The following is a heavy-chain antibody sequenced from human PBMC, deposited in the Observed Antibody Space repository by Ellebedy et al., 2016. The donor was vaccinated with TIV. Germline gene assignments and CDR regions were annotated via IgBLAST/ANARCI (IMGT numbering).Heavy chain of an antibody. J-gene: IGHJ6*02. D-gene: IGHD6-19*01. CDR2: IGTAGDT. V-gene: IGHV3-13*01. CDR3: ARGPRAGAPFYYYGMDV. Sequence: GGSLRLXXAASGFTFYQYDMHWVRQVTGKGLEWVSVIGTAGDTYYSGSVKGRFTISRENAKNSLYLQMNSLTAGDTAVYYCARGPRAGAPFYYYGMDVWGQGTTVTVSS. CDR1: GFTFYQYD.